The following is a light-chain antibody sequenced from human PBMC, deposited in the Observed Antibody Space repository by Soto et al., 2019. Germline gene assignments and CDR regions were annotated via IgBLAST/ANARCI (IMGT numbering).Light chain of an antibody. CDR1: QSISGW. Sequence: DIQMTQSPSTLSASVGDRVTITCRASQSISGWLAWYQQKPGKAPKLLIYKASHLERGVPPRFSGSCSGTDFALTISSLQPEDCAAYYGQQYDKYWTFGQGTKVEIK. V-gene: IGKV1-5*03. J-gene: IGKJ1*01. CDR2: KAS. CDR3: QQYDKYWT.